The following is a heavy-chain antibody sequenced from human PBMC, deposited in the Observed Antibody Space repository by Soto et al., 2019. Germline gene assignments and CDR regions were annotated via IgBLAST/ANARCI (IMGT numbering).Heavy chain of an antibody. D-gene: IGHD3-10*01. Sequence: EVQLVESGGGLVKPGRSLRLSCTASGFTFGDYAMSWFRQAPGKGLEWVGFIRSKAYGGTTEYAASVKGRFTISRDDSKSIAYLQMNSLKTEDTAVYYCTRDNRKIARFGDYYYYYYGMDVWGQGTTVTVSS. V-gene: IGHV3-49*05. CDR3: TRDNRKIARFGDYYYYYYGMDV. CDR2: IRSKAYGGTT. J-gene: IGHJ6*02. CDR1: GFTFGDYA.